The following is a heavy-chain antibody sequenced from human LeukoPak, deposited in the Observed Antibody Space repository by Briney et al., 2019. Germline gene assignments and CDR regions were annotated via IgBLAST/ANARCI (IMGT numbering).Heavy chain of an antibody. CDR2: TRYDGSNK. D-gene: IGHD3-22*01. J-gene: IGHJ4*02. CDR1: GFTFSSYG. CDR3: AKSMGYYYDSSGYSWFDY. V-gene: IGHV3-30*02. Sequence: PGGSLRLSCAASGFTFSSYGMHWVRQAPGKGLEWVAFTRYDGSNKYYADSVKGRFTISRDNAKNSLYLQMNSLRAEDTALYYCAKSMGYYYDSSGYSWFDYWGQGTLVTVSS.